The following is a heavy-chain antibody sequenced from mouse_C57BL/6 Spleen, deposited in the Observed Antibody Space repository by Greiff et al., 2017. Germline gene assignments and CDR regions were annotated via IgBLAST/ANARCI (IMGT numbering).Heavy chain of an antibody. D-gene: IGHD1-1*01. V-gene: IGHV1-53*01. CDR1: GYTFTSYW. CDR2: INPSNGGT. CDR3: ARYYYGSSFLYAMDY. J-gene: IGHJ4*01. Sequence: VKLQQPGTELVKPGASVKLSCKASGYTFTSYWMHWVKQRPGQGLEWIGNINPSNGGTNYNEKFKSKATLTVDKSSSTAYMQLSSLTSEDSAVYYCARYYYGSSFLYAMDYWGQGTSVTVSS.